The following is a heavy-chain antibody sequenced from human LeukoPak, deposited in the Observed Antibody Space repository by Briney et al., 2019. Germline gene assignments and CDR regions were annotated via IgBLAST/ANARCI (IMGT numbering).Heavy chain of an antibody. J-gene: IGHJ4*02. Sequence: GGSLRLCCAASGFTFRRHWMSWVRQAPGKGPEWVAHIKQDGTEYYVDSVKGRFIISRDNAKNSLYLQMNSLRAEDTAVYTCVRGPDYGDRLDYFDNWGQGTLVTVSS. CDR3: VRGPDYGDRLDYFDN. D-gene: IGHD4-17*01. CDR2: IKQDGTE. V-gene: IGHV3-7*01. CDR1: GFTFRRHW.